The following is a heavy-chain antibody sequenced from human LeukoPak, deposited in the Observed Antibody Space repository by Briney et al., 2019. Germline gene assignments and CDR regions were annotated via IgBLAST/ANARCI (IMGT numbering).Heavy chain of an antibody. Sequence: GGSLRLSCAAYGFTFNNYAMSWVRQAPGKGLEWVSAISGSGDSTYYANSVQGRFTISRDNSKNTLSLHMNSLRAEDTAVYYCAKEVTVTKVSVTLMIDYWGQGTLVTVSS. V-gene: IGHV3-23*01. CDR1: GFTFNNYA. J-gene: IGHJ4*02. D-gene: IGHD4-11*01. CDR2: ISGSGDST. CDR3: AKEVTVTKVSVTLMIDY.